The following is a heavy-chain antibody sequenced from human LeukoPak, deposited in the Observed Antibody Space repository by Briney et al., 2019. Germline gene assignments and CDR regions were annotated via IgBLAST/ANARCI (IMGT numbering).Heavy chain of an antibody. V-gene: IGHV4-38-2*01. CDR3: ARGPPAGVQQWLVLGYFQH. CDR1: GYFISSGYY. J-gene: IGHJ1*01. D-gene: IGHD6-19*01. Sequence: SETLSLTCAVSGYFISSGYYWGWIRQPPGKGLEWIGEINHSGSTNYNPSLKSRVTISVDTSKNQFSLKLSSVTAADTAVYYCARGPPAGVQQWLVLGYFQHWGQGTLVTVSS. CDR2: INHSGST.